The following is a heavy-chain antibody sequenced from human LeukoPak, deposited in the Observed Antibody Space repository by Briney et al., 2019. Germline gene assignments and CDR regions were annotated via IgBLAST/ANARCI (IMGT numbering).Heavy chain of an antibody. CDR1: GGSISSFF. V-gene: IGHV4-59*12. Sequence: SETLSLTCTVSGGSISSFFWTWIRQPPGKGLEWIGYIYYTGRTNYNPSLMSRVTISLDTSKNQFSLKLSSVTAADTAVYYCARSQTGSWYFWGQGTLVTVSS. J-gene: IGHJ4*02. CDR2: IYYTGRT. D-gene: IGHD6-13*01. CDR3: ARSQTGSWYF.